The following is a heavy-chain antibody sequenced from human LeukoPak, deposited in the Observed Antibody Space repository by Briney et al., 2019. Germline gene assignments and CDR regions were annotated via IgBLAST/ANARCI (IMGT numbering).Heavy chain of an antibody. CDR3: ARTGAVNY. Sequence: SETLSLTCAVSGGSISSSNWWSWVRQPPGKGLEWIGEIYHSGSTKYNPSLGSRVTISVDKSKNLFSLKIDSVTAADAAVYYCARTGAVNYWGQGILVTVSP. V-gene: IGHV4-4*02. CDR1: GGSISSSNW. J-gene: IGHJ4*02. CDR2: IYHSGST.